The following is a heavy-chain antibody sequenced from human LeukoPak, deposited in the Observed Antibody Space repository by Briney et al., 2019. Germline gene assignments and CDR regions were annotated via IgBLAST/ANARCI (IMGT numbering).Heavy chain of an antibody. J-gene: IGHJ3*02. D-gene: IGHD4-11*01. V-gene: IGHV4-30-4*08. CDR1: GGSISSGDYY. Sequence: PSETLSLTCTVSGGSISSGDYYWSWIRQPPGKGLEWIGYIYYSGSTYYNPFLKSRVTISVDTSKNQFSLKLSSVTAADTAVYYCASYSNYGRGAFDIWGQGTMVTVSS. CDR3: ASYSNYGRGAFDI. CDR2: IYYSGST.